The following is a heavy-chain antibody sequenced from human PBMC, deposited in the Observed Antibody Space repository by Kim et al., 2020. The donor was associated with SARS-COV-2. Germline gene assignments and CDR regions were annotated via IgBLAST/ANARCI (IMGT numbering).Heavy chain of an antibody. CDR3: AREHIVVVTATYNWFDP. J-gene: IGHJ5*02. CDR2: IYYSGST. CDR1: GGSISSYY. Sequence: SETLSLTCTVSGGSISSYYWSWIRQPPGKGLEWIGYIYYSGSTNYNPSLKSRVTISVDTSKNQFSLKLSSVTAADTAVYYCAREHIVVVTATYNWFDPWGQGTLVTVSS. V-gene: IGHV4-59*01. D-gene: IGHD2-21*02.